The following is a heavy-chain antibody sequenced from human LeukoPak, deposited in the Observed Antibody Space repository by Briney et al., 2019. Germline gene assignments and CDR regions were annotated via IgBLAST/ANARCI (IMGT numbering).Heavy chain of an antibody. D-gene: IGHD3-22*01. J-gene: IGHJ4*02. CDR3: ARGERYYDSSGYYPH. CDR1: GGTFSSYA. V-gene: IGHV1-2*04. CDR2: INPNSGGT. Sequence: ASVKVSCKASGGTFSSYAISWVRQAPGQGLEWMGWINPNSGGTNYAQKFQGWVTMTRDTSISTAYMELSRLRSDDTAVYYCARGERYYDSSGYYPHWGQGTLVTVSS.